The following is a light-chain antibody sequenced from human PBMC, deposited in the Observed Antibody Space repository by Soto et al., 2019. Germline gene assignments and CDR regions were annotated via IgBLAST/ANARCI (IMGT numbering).Light chain of an antibody. CDR1: SSNIGAGYD. Sequence: QSVLTQPPSVSGAPGQRVTISCTGISSNIGAGYDVHWYQQLPGTAPKLLIYGNSNRPSGVPDRFSGSKSGTSASLAITGLQAEDEADYYCLSYDSSLSGYVFGTGTKVTVL. J-gene: IGLJ1*01. V-gene: IGLV1-40*01. CDR2: GNS. CDR3: LSYDSSLSGYV.